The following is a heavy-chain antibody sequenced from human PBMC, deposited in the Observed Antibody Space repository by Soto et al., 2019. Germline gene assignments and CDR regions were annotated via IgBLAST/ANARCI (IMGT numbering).Heavy chain of an antibody. CDR1: GGSLSTNP. J-gene: IGHJ4*02. CDR2: TGSGTGPG. V-gene: IGHV1-69*06. CDR3: ARRDSGGFFRFFDS. D-gene: IGHD2-15*01. Sequence: QVQLVQSGTEVKKPGSSVKVSCKTPGGSLSTNPISWVRQAPGQGLEWMGGTGSGTGPGNHAQKFQGRLTVTADKSTGTVYMELTNLSSEDTAVYYCARRDSGGFFRFFDSWGQGTLVTVSS.